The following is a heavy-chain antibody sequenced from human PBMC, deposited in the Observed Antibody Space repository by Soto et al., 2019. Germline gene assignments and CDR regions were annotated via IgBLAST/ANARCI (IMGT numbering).Heavy chain of an antibody. V-gene: IGHV3-30-3*01. CDR3: ASVCSGGSCYFDY. CDR2: ISYDGSNK. J-gene: IGHJ4*02. D-gene: IGHD2-15*01. CDR1: GFTFSSYA. Sequence: QVQLVESGGGVVQPGRSLRLSCAASGFTFSSYAMHWVRQAPGKGLEWVAVISYDGSNKYYADSVKGRFTISRDNSKNTLYLQMNSLRAEDTALYYCASVCSGGSCYFDYWGQGTLVTVSS.